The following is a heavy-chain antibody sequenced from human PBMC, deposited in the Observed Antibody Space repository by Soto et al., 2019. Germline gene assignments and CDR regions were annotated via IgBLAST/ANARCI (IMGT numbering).Heavy chain of an antibody. J-gene: IGHJ4*02. CDR3: AKDGYSSGPPRFDY. CDR1: GFTFSSYG. D-gene: IGHD6-19*01. Sequence: GGSLRLSCAASGFTFSSYGMHWVRQAPGKGLEWVAVISYDGSNKYYADSVKGRFTISRDNSKNTLYLQMNSLRAEDTAVYYCAKDGYSSGPPRFDYWGQGTLVTVSS. CDR2: ISYDGSNK. V-gene: IGHV3-30*18.